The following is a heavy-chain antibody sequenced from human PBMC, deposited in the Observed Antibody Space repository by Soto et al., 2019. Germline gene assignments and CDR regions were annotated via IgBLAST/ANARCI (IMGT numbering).Heavy chain of an antibody. Sequence: EVQLSESGGGLVQPGGSLRLSCAASGFTFSSYAMSWVRQAPGKGLEWVSGISGTGGSTYYADSVRGRFTISRDNSKNTLYLQMNSLGAEDTAVYYCAKAKSYYYGSGSSNIFDSWGQGTLVTVSS. D-gene: IGHD3-10*01. CDR3: AKAKSYYYGSGSSNIFDS. J-gene: IGHJ4*02. CDR1: GFTFSSYA. CDR2: ISGTGGST. V-gene: IGHV3-23*01.